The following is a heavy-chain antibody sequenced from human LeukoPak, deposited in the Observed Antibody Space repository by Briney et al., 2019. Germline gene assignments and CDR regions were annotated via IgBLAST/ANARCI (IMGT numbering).Heavy chain of an antibody. V-gene: IGHV3-30-3*01. D-gene: IGHD1-26*01. CDR3: ARASGSYRICPSDY. CDR1: GFTFSSYA. Sequence: GGSLRLSCAASGFTFSSYAMHWVRQAPGKGLEWVAVISYDGSNKYYADSVKGRFTISRDNSKNTLYLQMNSLRAEDTAVYYCARASGSYRICPSDYWGQGTLVTVSS. J-gene: IGHJ4*02. CDR2: ISYDGSNK.